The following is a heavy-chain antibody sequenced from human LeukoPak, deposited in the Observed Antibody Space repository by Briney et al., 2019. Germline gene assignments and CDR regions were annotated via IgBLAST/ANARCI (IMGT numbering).Heavy chain of an antibody. V-gene: IGHV4-61*02. D-gene: IGHD6-19*01. CDR1: GVSSSSVSYY. CDR3: ARDRGSSGWNDH. J-gene: IGHJ5*02. Sequence: SETLSCTSTVSGVSSSSVSYYRRWIRQPAGKGLEWIARIYASGSTDYNPSLKSRVTISVDTSKNQFSLKLTAVTAADTAVYYCARDRGSSGWNDHWGQGALVTVSS. CDR2: IYASGST.